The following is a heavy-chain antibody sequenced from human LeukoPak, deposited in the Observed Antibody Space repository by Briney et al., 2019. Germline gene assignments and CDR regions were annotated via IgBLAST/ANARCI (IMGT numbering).Heavy chain of an antibody. V-gene: IGHV3-30*18. Sequence: GGSLRLSCAASGFTFRSYGMHWVRQAPGKGLEWVSFIAYDGNEKQYADSVKGRFTISRDNSKNTLDLQINMLTTEDMAVYDXXKGRDGYNHDAFDIWGQGTMVTVSS. CDR2: IAYDGNEK. CDR1: GFTFRSYG. CDR3: XKGRDGYNHDAFDI. J-gene: IGHJ3*02. D-gene: IGHD5-24*01.